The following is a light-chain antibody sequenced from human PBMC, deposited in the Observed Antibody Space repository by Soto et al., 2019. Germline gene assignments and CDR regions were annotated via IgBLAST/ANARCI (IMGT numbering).Light chain of an antibody. J-gene: IGLJ2*01. CDR1: SSNIGAGYD. CDR3: QSYDSSLRVV. Sequence: QSVLTQPPSVSGAPGPRVTISCTGSSSNIGAGYDVHWYQQLPGTAPKLLIYGNSNRPSGVPDRFSGSKSGTSASLAITGLQAEDEADYYCQSYDSSLRVVFGGGTKVTVL. V-gene: IGLV1-40*01. CDR2: GNS.